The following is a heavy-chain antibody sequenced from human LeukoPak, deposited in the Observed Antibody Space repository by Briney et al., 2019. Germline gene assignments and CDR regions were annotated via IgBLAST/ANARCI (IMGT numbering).Heavy chain of an antibody. CDR2: INHSGST. Sequence: SETLSLTCAVYGGSFSGYYWSWIRQPPGKGLEWIGEINHSGSTNYNPSLKSRVTISVDTSKNQFSLKLSSVTAADTAVYYCARLSPCVDTAMVPDYWGQGTLVTVSS. CDR3: ARLSPCVDTAMVPDY. CDR1: GGSFSGYY. D-gene: IGHD5-18*01. J-gene: IGHJ4*02. V-gene: IGHV4-34*01.